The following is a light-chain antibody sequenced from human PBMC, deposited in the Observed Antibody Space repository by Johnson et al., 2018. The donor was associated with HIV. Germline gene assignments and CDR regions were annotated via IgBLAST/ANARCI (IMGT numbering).Light chain of an antibody. CDR2: KND. Sequence: SVLTQPPSVSAAPGQKVTISCSGSSSNIGNNYVSWYQQLPGTAPKLLIYKNDKRPSGIPDRFSGSKSGTSATLGITGLQTGDEADYYCGTWDGGLSAYVFGTGTKVTVL. CDR1: SSNIGNNY. CDR3: GTWDGGLSAYV. V-gene: IGLV1-51*02. J-gene: IGLJ1*01.